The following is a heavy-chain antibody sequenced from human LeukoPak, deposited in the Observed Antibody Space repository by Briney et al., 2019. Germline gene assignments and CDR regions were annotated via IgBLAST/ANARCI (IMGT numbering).Heavy chain of an antibody. D-gene: IGHD1-26*01. V-gene: IGHV1-2*02. J-gene: IGHJ4*02. CDR2: INPNSGGT. Sequence: ASVKVSCKASGYTFTGYYMHWVRQAPGQGREWMGWINPNSGGTNYAQKFQGRVTMTRDTSISTAYMELSRLRSDDTAMYYCARDTAAWELRTILDYWGQGTLVTVSS. CDR3: ARDTAAWELRTILDY. CDR1: GYTFTGYY.